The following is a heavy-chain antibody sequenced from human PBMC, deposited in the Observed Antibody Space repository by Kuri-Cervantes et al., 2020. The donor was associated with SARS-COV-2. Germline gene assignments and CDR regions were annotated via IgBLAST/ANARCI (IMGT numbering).Heavy chain of an antibody. CDR2: IYYSGST. CDR1: GGSISSSSYY. Sequence: SETLSLTCTASGGSISSSSYYWGWIRQPPGKGLEWIGSIYYSGSTYYNPSLKSRVTISVDTSKNQFSLKLSSVTAADTAVYYCARLPSYYYYGMDVWGQGTTVTVSS. J-gene: IGHJ6*02. CDR3: ARLPSYYYYGMDV. V-gene: IGHV4-39*01.